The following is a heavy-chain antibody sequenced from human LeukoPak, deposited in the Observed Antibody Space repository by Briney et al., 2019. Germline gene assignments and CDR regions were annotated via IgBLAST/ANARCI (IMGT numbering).Heavy chain of an antibody. CDR1: GDSISRTHYS. J-gene: IGHJ4*02. CDR2: IYYSGST. CDR3: ASDPGQLPDY. Sequence: SETLSLTCTASGDSISRTHYSWGWIRQPPGKGLEWIGSIYYSGSTYYNPSLKSRVTISVDTSMQQFSLKLSSVTAADTAVYYCASDPGQLPDYWGQGTLVTVSS. D-gene: IGHD6-6*01. V-gene: IGHV4-39*07.